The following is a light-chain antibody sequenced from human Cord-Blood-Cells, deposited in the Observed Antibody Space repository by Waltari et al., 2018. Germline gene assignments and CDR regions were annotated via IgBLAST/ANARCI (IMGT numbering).Light chain of an antibody. V-gene: IGLV3-1*01. CDR2: QDS. CDR3: QAWDSSTVV. CDR1: KLGDKY. J-gene: IGLJ2*01. Sequence: SYELTQSPSVSVSPGQTASITCSGDKLGDKYACWYQQKPGQSPVLVIYQDSKRPSGLPERFSGSNSGNTATLTISGTQAMDEADYYCQAWDSSTVVFGGGTKLTVL.